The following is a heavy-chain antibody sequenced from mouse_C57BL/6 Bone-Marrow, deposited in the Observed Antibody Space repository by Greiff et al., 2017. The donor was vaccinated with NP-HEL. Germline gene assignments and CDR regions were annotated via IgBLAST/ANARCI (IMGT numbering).Heavy chain of an antibody. CDR3: ARVARFAY. J-gene: IGHJ3*01. D-gene: IGHD1-1*01. V-gene: IGHV1-61*01. CDR2: IYPSDSET. CDR1: GYTFTSYW. Sequence: QVQLKQPGAELVRPGSSVKLSCKASGYTFTSYWMDWVKQRPGQGLEWIGNIYPSDSETHYNQKFKDKATLTVDKSSSTAYMQLSSLTSEDSAVYYCARVARFAYWGQGTLVTVSA.